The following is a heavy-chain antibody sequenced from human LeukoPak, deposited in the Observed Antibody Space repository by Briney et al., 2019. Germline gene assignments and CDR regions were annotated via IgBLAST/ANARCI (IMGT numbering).Heavy chain of an antibody. V-gene: IGHV1-2*02. CDR3: ARAGGYSGYVANYYFDY. D-gene: IGHD5-12*01. CDR1: GYTFTGYC. CDR2: INPNSGGT. J-gene: IGHJ4*02. Sequence: ASVKVSCKASGYTFTGYCMHWVRQAPGQGLEWMGWINPNSGGTNYAQKFQGRVTMTRDTSISTAYMELSRLRSDDTAVYYCARAGGYSGYVANYYFDYWGQGTLVTVSS.